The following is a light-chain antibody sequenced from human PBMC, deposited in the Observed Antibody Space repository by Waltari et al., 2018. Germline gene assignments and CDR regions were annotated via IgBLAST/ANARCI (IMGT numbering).Light chain of an antibody. V-gene: IGLV4-69*01. Sequence: QLVVTQSPSASASLGASVNLTCTPSSGHSSYAIACHQQQPEKGPRYLMKISSDGSHIKGDGIPDRFSGSSSGAERYLTISSLQSEDEADYYCQTWGTGIWVFGGGTKLTVL. J-gene: IGLJ3*02. CDR1: SGHSSYA. CDR3: QTWGTGIWV. CDR2: ISSDGSH.